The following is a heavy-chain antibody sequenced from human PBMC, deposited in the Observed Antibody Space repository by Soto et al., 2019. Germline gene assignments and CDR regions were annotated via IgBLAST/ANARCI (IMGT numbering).Heavy chain of an antibody. CDR1: GYTFTSYG. CDR3: ARGSCSGGSCYPETYYYYYGMDV. D-gene: IGHD2-15*01. CDR2: ISAYNGNT. Sequence: QVQLVQSGAEVKKPGASVKISCKASGYTFTSYGISWVRQAPGQGLEWMGWISAYNGNTNYAQKLQGRVTMTTDTSTSTAYMELRSLRSDDTAVYYCARGSCSGGSCYPETYYYYYGMDVWGQGTTVTVSS. V-gene: IGHV1-18*01. J-gene: IGHJ6*02.